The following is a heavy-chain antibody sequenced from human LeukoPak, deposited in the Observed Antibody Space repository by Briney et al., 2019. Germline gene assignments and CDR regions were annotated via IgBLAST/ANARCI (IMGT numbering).Heavy chain of an antibody. CDR2: IFYSGST. J-gene: IGHJ3*02. Sequence: PSETLSLTCTVSSGSISTSNYYWGWVRQPPGKALEWIGNIFYSGSTYYSPSLKSRVTISLDTSRNQFSLKLSSVTAADTAVYYCARGAFDIWGQGTMVTVSS. CDR3: ARGAFDI. CDR1: SGSISTSNYY. V-gene: IGHV4-39*01.